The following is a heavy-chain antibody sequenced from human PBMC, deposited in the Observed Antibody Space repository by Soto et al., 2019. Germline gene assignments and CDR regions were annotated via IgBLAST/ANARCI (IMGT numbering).Heavy chain of an antibody. CDR1: GFTFSSYA. V-gene: IGHV3-30-3*01. J-gene: IGHJ1*01. CDR2: ISYDGSNK. D-gene: IGHD2-15*01. CDR3: ARDDCSGGSCKEYFQH. Sequence: GGSLRLSCAASGFTFSSYAMHWVRQAPGKGLEWVAVISYDGSNKYYADSVKGRFTISRDNSKNTLYLQMNSLRAEDTAVYYCARDDCSGGSCKEYFQHWGKGTLVTV.